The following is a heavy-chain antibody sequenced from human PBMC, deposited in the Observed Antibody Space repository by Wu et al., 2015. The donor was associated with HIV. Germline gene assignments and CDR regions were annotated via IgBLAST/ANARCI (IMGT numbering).Heavy chain of an antibody. D-gene: IGHD3-10*01. CDR1: GGTFSSYA. J-gene: IGHJ4*02. V-gene: IGHV1-69*05. Sequence: QVQLVQSGAEVKKPGSSVKVSCKASGGTFSSYAISWVRQAPGQGLEWMGGIIPIFGTANYAQKFQGRATITTDESTSTAYMELSSLRSEDTAVYYCARSPGGMVRGASYYFDYWGQGTLVTVSS. CDR3: ARSPGGMVRGASYYFDY. CDR2: IIPIFGTA.